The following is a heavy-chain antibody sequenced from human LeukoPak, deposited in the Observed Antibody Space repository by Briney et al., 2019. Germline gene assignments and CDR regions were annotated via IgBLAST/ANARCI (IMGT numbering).Heavy chain of an antibody. CDR1: GGSISSGGYS. V-gene: IGHV4-30-4*07. Sequence: PSQTLSLTCAVSGGSISSGGYSWSWIRQPPGTGLEWVGYIYYSGSTYYNPSLKSRVTISVDTSKNQFSLKLSSVTAADTAVYYCAREGIAAAGTFDYWGQGTLVTVSS. D-gene: IGHD6-13*01. J-gene: IGHJ4*02. CDR2: IYYSGST. CDR3: AREGIAAAGTFDY.